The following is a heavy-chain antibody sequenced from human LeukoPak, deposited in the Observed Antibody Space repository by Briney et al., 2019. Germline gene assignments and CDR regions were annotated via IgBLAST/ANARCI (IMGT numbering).Heavy chain of an antibody. V-gene: IGHV3-23*01. CDR3: AKADRRSDLPYYFDY. J-gene: IGHJ4*02. Sequence: GGSLRLSCAASGFTFSTYGMSWVRQAPGKGLAWVSGISGSGDSTYYADSVRGRFTISRDNSKNTLFLQMNSPRAEDTAVYYCAKADRRSDLPYYFDYWGQGTLVTVSS. CDR1: GFTFSTYG. CDR2: ISGSGDST.